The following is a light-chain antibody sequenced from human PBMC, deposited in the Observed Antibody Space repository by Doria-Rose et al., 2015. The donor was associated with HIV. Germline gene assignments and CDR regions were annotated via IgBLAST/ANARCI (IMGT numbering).Light chain of an antibody. CDR2: AAS. Sequence: DIQMTQSPSSLSASVGDRVTITCRASQSTGSFLNWYQQQPGKAPKLLIYAASSLQNGVSSRFSGSGSGTDFTFTISSLQPEDFATYFCQQSYSTPLTFGGGTKVEIK. V-gene: IGKV1-39*01. J-gene: IGKJ4*01. CDR3: QQSYSTPLT. CDR1: QSTGSF.